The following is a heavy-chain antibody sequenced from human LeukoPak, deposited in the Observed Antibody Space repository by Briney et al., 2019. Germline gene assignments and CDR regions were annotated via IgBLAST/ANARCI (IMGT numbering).Heavy chain of an antibody. V-gene: IGHV4-34*01. J-gene: IGHJ4*02. CDR3: ARGRATGITIFGVVIPKDSYPADY. CDR2: INHSGST. Sequence: SETLSLTCAVYGGSFSGFYWSWIRQPPGKGLEWIGEINHSGSTNYNPSLKSRVTISVDTSKNQFSLKLSSVTAADTAVYYCARGRATGITIFGVVIPKDSYPADYWGQGTLVTVSS. CDR1: GGSFSGFY. D-gene: IGHD3-3*01.